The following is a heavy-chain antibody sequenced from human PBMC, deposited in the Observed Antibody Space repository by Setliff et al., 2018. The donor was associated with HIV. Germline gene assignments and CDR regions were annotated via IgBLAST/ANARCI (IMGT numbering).Heavy chain of an antibody. CDR3: AKGYYYNSGGGRVRAFDI. CDR1: GFSFSSYG. D-gene: IGHD3-22*01. Sequence: GGSLRLSCAASGFSFSSYGMHWVRQTPGKGLEWVSGISAGGGTTYYADSVKGRFTISRDNSKNTLYLQMNSLRAEDTAVYYCAKGYYYNSGGGRVRAFDIWGQGTMVTVSS. CDR2: ISAGGGTT. V-gene: IGHV3-23*01. J-gene: IGHJ3*02.